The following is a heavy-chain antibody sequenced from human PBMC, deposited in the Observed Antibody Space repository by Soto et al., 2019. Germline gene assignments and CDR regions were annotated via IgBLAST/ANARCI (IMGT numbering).Heavy chain of an antibody. CDR1: GFPFSSYS. CDR2: ISSSSSYI. J-gene: IGHJ4*02. CDR3: ARICDILTEIFRYFDY. V-gene: IGHV3-21*01. D-gene: IGHD3-9*01. Sequence: GGSLRLSCAASGFPFSSYSMNWVRQAPGKGLEWVSSISSSSSYIYYADSVKGRFTISRDNAKNSLYLQMNSLRAEDTAVYYCARICDILTEIFRYFDYWGQGTLVTVSS.